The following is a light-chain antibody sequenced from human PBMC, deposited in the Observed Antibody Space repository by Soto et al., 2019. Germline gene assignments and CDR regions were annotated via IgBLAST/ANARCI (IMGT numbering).Light chain of an antibody. CDR3: CSYAGSYTFV. CDR1: SSDVGGYNY. Sequence: QSVLTQPRSVSGSPGQSVTISCTGTSSDVGGYNYVSWYQQHPGKAPKLMIYDASKRPSGVPDRFSGSKSGNTASLTISGLQAEDEADYYCCSYAGSYTFVLGTGTKV. V-gene: IGLV2-11*01. J-gene: IGLJ1*01. CDR2: DAS.